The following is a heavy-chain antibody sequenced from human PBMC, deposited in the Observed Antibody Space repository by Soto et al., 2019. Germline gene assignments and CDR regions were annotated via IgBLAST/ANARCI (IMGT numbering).Heavy chain of an antibody. CDR3: AREGSMDV. CDR2: ISYDGSNK. CDR1: GFTFSSYA. J-gene: IGHJ6*02. Sequence: QVQLVESGGGVVQPGRSLRLSCAASGFTFSSYAMHWVRQAPGKGLEWVAVISYDGSNKYYADSVKGRFTISRDNSKNTLYLQMNSLRAEDTAVYYCAREGSMDVWGQGTTVTVS. V-gene: IGHV3-30-3*01.